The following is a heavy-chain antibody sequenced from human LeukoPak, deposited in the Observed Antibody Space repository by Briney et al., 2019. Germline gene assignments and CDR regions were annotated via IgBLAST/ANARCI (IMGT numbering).Heavy chain of an antibody. J-gene: IGHJ6*02. D-gene: IGHD3-10*01. CDR1: GGSFSGYY. V-gene: IGHV4-34*01. CDR3: ARGDNLCYYGSGSYYIPMGSSYYGMDV. Sequence: TSETLSLTCAVYGGSFSGYYWSWIRQPPGKGLEWIGEINHSGSTNYNPSLKSRVTISVDTSKNQFSLKLSSVTAADTAVYYCARGDNLCYYGSGSYYIPMGSSYYGMDVWGQGTTVTVSS. CDR2: INHSGST.